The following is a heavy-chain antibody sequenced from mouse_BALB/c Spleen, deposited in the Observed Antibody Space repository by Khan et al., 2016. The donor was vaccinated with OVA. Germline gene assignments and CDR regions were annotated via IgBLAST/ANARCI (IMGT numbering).Heavy chain of an antibody. CDR3: AKKITTGDYYAMDY. Sequence: QVQLKESGPGLVQPSQSLSITCTVSGFSLTSYGVHWVRQSPGKGLEWLGVIWRGGSTDYNAAFMSRLSITKDNSKSQVFFKMNSLQADDNAIYXCAKKITTGDYYAMDYWGQGTSVTVSS. CDR1: GFSLTSYG. V-gene: IGHV2-5*01. J-gene: IGHJ4*01. D-gene: IGHD1-1*01. CDR2: IWRGGST.